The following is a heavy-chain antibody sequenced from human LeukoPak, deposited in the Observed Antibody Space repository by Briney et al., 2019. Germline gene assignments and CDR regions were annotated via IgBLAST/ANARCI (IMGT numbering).Heavy chain of an antibody. CDR3: ARTEIVVVPAAYDY. D-gene: IGHD2-2*01. CDR1: GYTFTSYG. V-gene: IGHV1-18*01. Sequence: ASVKVSCKASGYTFTSYGISWVRQAPGPGLEWMGWISAYNGNTNYAQKLQGRVTMTTDTSTSTAYMELRSLRSDDTAVYYCARTEIVVVPAAYDYWGQGTLVTVSS. J-gene: IGHJ4*02. CDR2: ISAYNGNT.